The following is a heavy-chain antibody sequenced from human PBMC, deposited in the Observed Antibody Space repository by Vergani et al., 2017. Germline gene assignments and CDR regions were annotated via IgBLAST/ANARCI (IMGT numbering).Heavy chain of an antibody. D-gene: IGHD6-6*01. CDR1: GLTFSSYS. CDR2: ISSGSNYI. Sequence: EVQLVESGGGLVKPGGSLRLSCAASGLTFSSYSMNWVRQAPGKGLEWVSSISSGSNYIYYADSVKGRFTISRDNAKNSLYLQMNSLRAEDTAVYYCARRGASIAARPDYYYYMDVWGKGTTVTVSS. CDR3: ARRGASIAARPDYYYYMDV. V-gene: IGHV3-21*01. J-gene: IGHJ6*03.